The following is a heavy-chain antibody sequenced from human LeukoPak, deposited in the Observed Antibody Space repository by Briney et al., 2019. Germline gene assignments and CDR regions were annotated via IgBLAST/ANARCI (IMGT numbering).Heavy chain of an antibody. D-gene: IGHD3-22*01. CDR2: TVGGSGNT. CDR1: GFTFTSSA. Sequence: EASVKLSCEASGFTFTSSAVQWVRQARGQRLEWIWWTVGGSGNTNYAEKFQERVTITRDMSTSLLYMELSSLRSEDTAVYYCAAEAAYYYDRRDAFDVWGQGTMVTVSS. V-gene: IGHV1-58*01. J-gene: IGHJ3*01. CDR3: AAEAAYYYDRRDAFDV.